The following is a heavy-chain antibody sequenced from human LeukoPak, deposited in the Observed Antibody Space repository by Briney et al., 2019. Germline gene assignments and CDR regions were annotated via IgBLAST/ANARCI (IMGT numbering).Heavy chain of an antibody. J-gene: IGHJ4*02. CDR2: INPNSGGT. Sequence: ASVKVSCKVSGYTFTGYYMHWVRQAPGQGLEWMGRINPNSGGTNYAQKFQGRVTMTRDTSISTAYMELSRLRSDDTAVYYCARKRYYYDSSGYQGGFDYWGQGTLVTVSS. CDR3: ARKRYYYDSSGYQGGFDY. V-gene: IGHV1-2*06. D-gene: IGHD3-22*01. CDR1: GYTFTGYY.